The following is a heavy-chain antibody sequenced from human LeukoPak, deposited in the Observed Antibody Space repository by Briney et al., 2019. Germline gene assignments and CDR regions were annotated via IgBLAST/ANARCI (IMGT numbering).Heavy chain of an antibody. CDR2: IKSKTDGGTT. CDR1: GFTFSNAW. Sequence: GGSLRLSCAASGFTFSNAWMSWVRQAPGKGLEWVGRIKSKTDGGTTDYAAPVKGRFTISRDDSKNTLYLQMNSLKTEDTAVYYCLVVPAEYYYYMDVWGKGTTVTVSS. V-gene: IGHV3-15*01. J-gene: IGHJ6*03. D-gene: IGHD2-2*01. CDR3: LVVPAEYYYYMDV.